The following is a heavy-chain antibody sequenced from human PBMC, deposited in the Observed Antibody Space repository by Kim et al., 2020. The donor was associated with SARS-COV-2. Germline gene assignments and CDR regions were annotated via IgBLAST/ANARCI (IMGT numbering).Heavy chain of an antibody. CDR3: ARGARTVTTVGAFDI. V-gene: IGHV4-59*09. D-gene: IGHD4-4*01. Sequence: PPLKSRVTISVDTSKNQFSLKLSSVTAADTAVYYCARGARTVTTVGAFDIWGQGTMVTVSS. J-gene: IGHJ3*02.